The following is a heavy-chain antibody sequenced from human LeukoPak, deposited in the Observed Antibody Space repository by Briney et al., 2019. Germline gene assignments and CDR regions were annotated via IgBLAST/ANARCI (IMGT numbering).Heavy chain of an antibody. V-gene: IGHV4-4*07. CDR1: GNSFGDYC. J-gene: IGHJ5*02. CDR2: IYTSGST. CDR3: TRDTGTTGEVKFDP. Sequence: SETLSLTCTVSGNSFGDYCWGWIRQPAGKGLEWIGRIYTSGSTTYNPSLKSRVTMSVDTSKSQFSLNLMSVTAADTAVYYCTRDTGTTGEVKFDPWGQGTLVTVSS. D-gene: IGHD4-17*01.